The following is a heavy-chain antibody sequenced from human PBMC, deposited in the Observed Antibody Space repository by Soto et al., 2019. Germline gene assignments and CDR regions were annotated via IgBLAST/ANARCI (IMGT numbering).Heavy chain of an antibody. V-gene: IGHV3-30-3*01. J-gene: IGHJ4*02. D-gene: IGHD6-13*01. CDR2: ISYDGSNK. Sequence: GGSLRLSCAASGFTFSNFAMHWVRQAPGKGLEWVAFISYDGSNKHYADSVKGRFTISRDNSNNTLYLQMNSLRAEDTVLYYFAREPGYSASSPFASWGQETLVTVSS. CDR1: GFTFSNFA. CDR3: AREPGYSASSPFAS.